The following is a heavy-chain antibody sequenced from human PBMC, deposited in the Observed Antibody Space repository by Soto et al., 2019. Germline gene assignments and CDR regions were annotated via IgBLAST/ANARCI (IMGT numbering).Heavy chain of an antibody. V-gene: IGHV4-59*12. CDR2: IYYSGST. CDR1: GGSISPYY. J-gene: IGHJ6*03. CDR3: ARESGDYAYYYYYYMDV. D-gene: IGHD4-17*01. Sequence: SETLSLTCTVSGGSISPYYWSWIRQPPGKGLEWIGYIYYSGSTNYNPSLKSRVTISLDTSKNQFSLKLSSVTAADTAVYYCARESGDYAYYYYYYMDVWGKGTTVTVSS.